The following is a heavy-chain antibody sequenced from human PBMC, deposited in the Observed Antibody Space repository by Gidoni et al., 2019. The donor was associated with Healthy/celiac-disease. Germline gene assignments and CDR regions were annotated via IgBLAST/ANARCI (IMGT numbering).Heavy chain of an antibody. Sequence: QVQLQQWGAGLLKPSETLSLTCAVYGGSFSGYYWSWIRQPPGKGLEWIGEINHSGSTNYNPSLKSRVTISVDTSKNQFSLKLSSVTAADTAVYYCARVWFGALYGMDVWGQGTTVTVSS. CDR3: ARVWFGALYGMDV. CDR2: INHSGST. V-gene: IGHV4-34*01. J-gene: IGHJ6*02. CDR1: GGSFSGYY. D-gene: IGHD3-10*01.